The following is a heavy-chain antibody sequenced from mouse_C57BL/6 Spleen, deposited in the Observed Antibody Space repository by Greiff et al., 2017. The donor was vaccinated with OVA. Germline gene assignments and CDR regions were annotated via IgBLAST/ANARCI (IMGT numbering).Heavy chain of an antibody. CDR1: GYTFTSYT. D-gene: IGHD1-1*01. V-gene: IGHV1-4*01. J-gene: IGHJ1*03. CDR2: INPSSGYT. CDR3: ARCPYYYGSSHWDFDV. Sequence: QVQLQQSGAELARPGASVKMSCKASGYTFTSYTMHWVKQRPGQGLEWIGYINPSSGYTKYNQKFKDKATLTADKSSSTAYMQLSSLTSEDSAVYYCARCPYYYGSSHWDFDVWGTGTTVTVSS.